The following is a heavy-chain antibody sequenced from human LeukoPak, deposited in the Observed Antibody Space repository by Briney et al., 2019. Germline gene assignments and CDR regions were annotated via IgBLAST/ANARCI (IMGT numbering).Heavy chain of an antibody. J-gene: IGHJ4*02. CDR3: TRAVAGHPD. V-gene: IGHV4-34*01. Sequence: SATLSLTCGVSGVPFSNYYWSSVRQSPTQGLEWIGEINHSGYTNYNPSLKGRVTMSIDTSKNQFSLKLTSVTAADAGVYYCTRAVAGHPDWGQGTLVTVSS. CDR2: INHSGYT. CDR1: GVPFSNYY. D-gene: IGHD6-19*01.